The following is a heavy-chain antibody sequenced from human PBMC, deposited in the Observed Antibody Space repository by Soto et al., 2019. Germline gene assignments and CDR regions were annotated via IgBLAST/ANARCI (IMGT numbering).Heavy chain of an antibody. Sequence: QVHLVQSGAEVKKPGASVKVSCKASGYTFTSYGXXXXXXXPGQGLEWMGWISAHNGNTDYAQKLQGRVIVTRDTXXXTXXXXXXXXXXDXTAVYYCARGRYGDYWGQGALVTVSS. CDR3: ARGRYGDY. CDR2: ISAHNGNT. J-gene: IGHJ4*02. V-gene: IGHV1-18*01. D-gene: IGHD3-10*01. CDR1: GYTFTSYG.